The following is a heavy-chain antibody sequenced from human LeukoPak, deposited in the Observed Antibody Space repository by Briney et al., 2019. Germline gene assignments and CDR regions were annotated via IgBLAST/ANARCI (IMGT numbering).Heavy chain of an antibody. CDR3: ARDPSGYCYDSSDAFDI. J-gene: IGHJ3*02. D-gene: IGHD3-22*01. V-gene: IGHV1-2*02. CDR2: INPNSGGT. Sequence: ASVKVSCKASGYTFTGYYMHWVRQAPGQGLEWMGWINPNSGGTNYAQKFQGRVTMTRDTSISTAYMELSRLRSDDTAVYYCARDPSGYCYDSSDAFDIWGQGTMVTVSS. CDR1: GYTFTGYY.